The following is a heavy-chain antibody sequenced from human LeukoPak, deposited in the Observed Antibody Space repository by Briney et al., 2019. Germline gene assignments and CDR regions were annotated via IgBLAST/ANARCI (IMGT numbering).Heavy chain of an antibody. D-gene: IGHD4-17*01. Sequence: PSETLSLTCTVSGVSISSSNSYWGWIRQPPGKGLEWIGSIYYSGSTYYNPSLKSLVTISVDTSKNQFSLKLTSVTAADTAVYYCARGPTVKYFQHWGRGTLVTVSS. CDR1: GVSISSSNSY. CDR3: ARGPTVKYFQH. CDR2: IYYSGST. J-gene: IGHJ1*01. V-gene: IGHV4-39*07.